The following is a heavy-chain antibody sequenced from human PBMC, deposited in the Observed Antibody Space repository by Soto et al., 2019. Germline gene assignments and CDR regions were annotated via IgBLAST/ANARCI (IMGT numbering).Heavy chain of an antibody. Sequence: PGWSLRLACASSVFTFIHYEMKWVRQAPGKGLEWVSYISSSDSTIYYADSVKGRFTISRDNAKNSLYLQMNSLRAEDTAVYYCARGPPLDCWGQGTMVTVSS. CDR2: ISSSDSTI. CDR3: ARGPPLDC. V-gene: IGHV3-48*03. CDR1: VFTFIHYE. J-gene: IGHJ4*02.